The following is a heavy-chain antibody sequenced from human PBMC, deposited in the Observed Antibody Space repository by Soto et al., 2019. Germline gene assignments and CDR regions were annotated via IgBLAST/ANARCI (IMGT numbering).Heavy chain of an antibody. D-gene: IGHD3-22*01. Sequence: GESLKISCKGSGYSFTSYCIGWVRQMPGKGLEWMGIIYPGDSDTRYSPSFQGQVTISADKSISTAYLQWSSLKASDTAMYYCARLSPYDSSGYYLGAFDIWGQGTMVTVSS. CDR2: IYPGDSDT. V-gene: IGHV5-51*01. CDR3: ARLSPYDSSGYYLGAFDI. J-gene: IGHJ3*02. CDR1: GYSFTSYC.